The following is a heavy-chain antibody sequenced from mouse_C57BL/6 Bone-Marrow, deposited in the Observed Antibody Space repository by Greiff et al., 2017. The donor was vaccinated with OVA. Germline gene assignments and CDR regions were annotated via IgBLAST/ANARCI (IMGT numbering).Heavy chain of an antibody. CDR2: IDPSDSET. Sequence: QVQLQQPGAELVRPGSSVKLSCKASGYTFTSYWMHWVKQRPIQGLEWIGNIDPSDSETHYNQKFKDKATLSVDKSSSTAYMQLSSLTSEDSAVYYWARDSGGWFAYWGQGTLVTVSA. D-gene: IGHD3-2*01. CDR1: GYTFTSYW. J-gene: IGHJ3*01. V-gene: IGHV1-52*01. CDR3: ARDSGGWFAY.